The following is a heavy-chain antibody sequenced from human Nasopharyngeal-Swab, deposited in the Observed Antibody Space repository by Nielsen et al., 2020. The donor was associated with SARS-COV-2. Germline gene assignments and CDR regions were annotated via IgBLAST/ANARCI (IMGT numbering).Heavy chain of an antibody. CDR3: AKANALFWFGQFKNDGFDI. V-gene: IGHV3-30*18. J-gene: IGHJ3*02. CDR2: ISYEGSKK. CDR1: GFSFNNYG. D-gene: IGHD3-10*01. Sequence: GESLKISCTASGFSFNNYGMHWVRQAPGKGLEWVAVISYEGSKKFYAESVEGRFTISRDYSKSTLYLQMDSLRTEDTAMYYCAKANALFWFGQFKNDGFDIWGQGTMVAVSS.